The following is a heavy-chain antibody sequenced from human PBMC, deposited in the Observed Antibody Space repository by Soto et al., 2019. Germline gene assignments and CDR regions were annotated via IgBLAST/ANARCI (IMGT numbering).Heavy chain of an antibody. Sequence: QVQLVESGGGVVQPGRSLRLSCAASGFTFSSYGMHWVRQAPGKGLEWVAVISYDGSNKYYADSVKGRFTISRDNSKNRLYLQMNSLRAEDTAVYYCAKLLAAAGANDAFDIWGQGTMVTVSS. D-gene: IGHD6-13*01. J-gene: IGHJ3*02. CDR1: GFTFSSYG. CDR2: ISYDGSNK. V-gene: IGHV3-30*18. CDR3: AKLLAAAGANDAFDI.